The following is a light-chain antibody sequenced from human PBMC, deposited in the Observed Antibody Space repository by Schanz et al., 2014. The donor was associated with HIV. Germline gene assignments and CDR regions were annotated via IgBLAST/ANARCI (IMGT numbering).Light chain of an antibody. CDR1: RSVVNNY. Sequence: EIVLTQSPGTLSLSPGERATLSCRASRSVVNNYLSWYQQKPGQAPRLLIYAASNRATGTPDRFSGGGSGTEFTLTISRLEPEDFAVYYCQQYGASPFTFGPGTTVDIK. J-gene: IGKJ3*01. CDR2: AAS. CDR3: QQYGASPFT. V-gene: IGKV3-20*01.